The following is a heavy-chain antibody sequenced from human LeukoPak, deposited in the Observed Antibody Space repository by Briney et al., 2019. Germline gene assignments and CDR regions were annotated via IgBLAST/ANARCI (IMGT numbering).Heavy chain of an antibody. CDR3: ARARFYDSSGYYYY. J-gene: IGHJ4*02. CDR1: GYTFTSYG. D-gene: IGHD3-22*01. CDR2: ISAYNGNT. Sequence: ASVKVSCKASGYTFTSYGISWVRQAPGQGLEWMGRISAYNGNTNYAQKLQGRVTMTTDTSTSTAYMELRSLRSDDTAVYYCARARFYDSSGYYYYWGQGTLVTVSS. V-gene: IGHV1-18*01.